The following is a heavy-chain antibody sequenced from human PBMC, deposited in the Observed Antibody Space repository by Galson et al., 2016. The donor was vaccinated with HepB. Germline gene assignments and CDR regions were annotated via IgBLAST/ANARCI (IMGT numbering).Heavy chain of an antibody. CDR3: ATHPGESYYAYFHY. J-gene: IGHJ4*02. Sequence: SLRLSCAASGFPLMSYAMSWVRQAPGTGLERVSAISGSGAGTYYADSVKGRFTIYRDNSKNSLYLQMKSLRAEDTAVYYCATHPGESYYAYFHYWGQGTLVTVSS. V-gene: IGHV3-23*01. D-gene: IGHD3-10*01. CDR1: GFPLMSYA. CDR2: ISGSGAGT.